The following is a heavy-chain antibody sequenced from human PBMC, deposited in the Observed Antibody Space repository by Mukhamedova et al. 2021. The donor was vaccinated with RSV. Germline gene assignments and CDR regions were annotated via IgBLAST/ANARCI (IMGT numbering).Heavy chain of an antibody. J-gene: IGHJ4*02. V-gene: IGHV3-30*04. CDR3: ARVRVGAWILDY. CDR1: SSYA. D-gene: IGHD1-26*01. Sequence: SSYAMHWVRQAPGKGLEWVAVISYDGSNKYYADSVKGRFTISRDNSKNTLYLQMNSLRAEDTAVYYSARVRVGAWILDYWGQGTL. CDR2: ISYDGSNK.